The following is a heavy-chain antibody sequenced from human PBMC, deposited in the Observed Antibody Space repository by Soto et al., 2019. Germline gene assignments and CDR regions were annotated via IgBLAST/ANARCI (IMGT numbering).Heavy chain of an antibody. D-gene: IGHD3-3*01. Sequence: SETLSLTCTVSGGSISSYYWSWIRQPPGKGLEWIGYIYYSGSTNYNPSLKSRVTISVDTSKNQFSLKLSSVTAADTAVFYFARGITIFGVVDTLGYFDYWGQGTLVTVSS. CDR3: ARGITIFGVVDTLGYFDY. CDR2: IYYSGST. J-gene: IGHJ4*02. CDR1: GGSISSYY. V-gene: IGHV4-59*08.